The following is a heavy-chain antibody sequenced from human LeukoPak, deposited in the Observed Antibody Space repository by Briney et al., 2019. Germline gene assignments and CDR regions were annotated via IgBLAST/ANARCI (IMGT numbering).Heavy chain of an antibody. J-gene: IGHJ4*02. CDR2: INHSGST. Sequence: SETLSLTCAVYGGSFSVYYCSWIRQPPGKGLEWIGEINHSGSTNYNPSLKSRVTISVDTSKNQFSLKLSSVTAADTAAYYCASEGIAAAGTDYWGQGTLVTVSS. CDR1: GGSFSVYY. D-gene: IGHD6-13*01. CDR3: ASEGIAAAGTDY. V-gene: IGHV4-34*01.